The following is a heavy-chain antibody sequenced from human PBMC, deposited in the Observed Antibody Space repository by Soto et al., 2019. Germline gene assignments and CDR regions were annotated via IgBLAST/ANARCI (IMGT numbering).Heavy chain of an antibody. CDR3: AQTLGLAVAGPGRFDL. Sequence: QVQLVQSGAEVKKPGSSVKVSCKASGGTVSKYAISWVRQAPGQGLEWMGGITPFFGTAKYAQKFQGRVTITADGSMSTAYMELSRLRSEDTAVYYCAQTLGLAVAGPGRFDLWGRGTLVTVSS. CDR1: GGTVSKYA. J-gene: IGHJ2*01. V-gene: IGHV1-69*12. D-gene: IGHD6-19*01. CDR2: ITPFFGTA.